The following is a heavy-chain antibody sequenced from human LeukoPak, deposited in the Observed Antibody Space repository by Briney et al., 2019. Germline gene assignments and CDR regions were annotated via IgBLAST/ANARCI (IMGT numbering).Heavy chain of an antibody. Sequence: KSSETLSLTCTVSGGSISSSSYYWGWIRQPPGKGLEWIGSICYSGSTYYNPSLKSRVTISVDTSKNQFSLKLSSVTAADTAVYYCARDCFGSSGYYYYYYMDVWGKGTTVTVSS. V-gene: IGHV4-39*07. CDR1: GGSISSSSYY. CDR2: ICYSGST. D-gene: IGHD3-22*01. CDR3: ARDCFGSSGYYYYYYMDV. J-gene: IGHJ6*03.